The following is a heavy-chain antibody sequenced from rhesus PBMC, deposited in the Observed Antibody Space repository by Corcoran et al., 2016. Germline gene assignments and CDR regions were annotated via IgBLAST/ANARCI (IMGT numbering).Heavy chain of an antibody. CDR2: IGYTGGST. CDR1: GFSFSDYY. D-gene: IGHD3-16*01. J-gene: IGHJ4*01. Sequence: EVQLVESGGGLVKPGGSLSLSCAASGFSFSDYYLYLDRQAPGQGLEWVSGIGYTGGSTYYADSVKGRLSISRENAKNTLYLQMDSLRAEDTAVYYCARYSGTFLVGYYFDYWGQGVLVTVSS. CDR3: ARYSGTFLVGYYFDY. V-gene: IGHV3S18*01.